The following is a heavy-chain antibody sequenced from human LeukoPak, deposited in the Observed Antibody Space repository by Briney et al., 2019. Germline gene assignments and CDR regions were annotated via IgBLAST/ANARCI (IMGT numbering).Heavy chain of an antibody. D-gene: IGHD2-15*01. CDR3: ARAMGYCSGGSCYSQDYYYYYMDV. CDR1: GYTFGSDD. V-gene: IGHV1-8*03. CDR2: INPNNGNL. J-gene: IGHJ6*03. Sequence: ASVKVSCKASGYTFGSDDINWVRQATGQGLEWMGWINPNNGNLGYAQKFQGRVTITRNTPISTAYMELSSLTSEDTAVYYCARAMGYCSGGSCYSQDYYYYYMDVWGKGTTVTVSS.